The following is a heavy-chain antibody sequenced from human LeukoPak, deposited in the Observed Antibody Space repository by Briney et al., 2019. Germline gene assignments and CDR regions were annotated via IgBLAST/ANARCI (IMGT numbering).Heavy chain of an antibody. Sequence: GGSLRLSCAASGFTFSSYGMHWVRQAPGKGLEWVAVISYGGSNKYYADSVKGRFTISRDNSKNTLHLQMNSLRAEDTAVYYCAKDNAGFGELLGIYYYGMDVWGQGTTVTVSS. CDR1: GFTFSSYG. J-gene: IGHJ6*02. CDR2: ISYGGSNK. CDR3: AKDNAGFGELLGIYYYGMDV. D-gene: IGHD3-10*01. V-gene: IGHV3-30*18.